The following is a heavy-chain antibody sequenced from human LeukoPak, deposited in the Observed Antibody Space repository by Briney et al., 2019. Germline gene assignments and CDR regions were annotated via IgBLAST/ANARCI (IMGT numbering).Heavy chain of an antibody. D-gene: IGHD3-22*01. Sequence: GGSLRLSCAASGFTFSSYEMNWARQAPGKGLEWVSYISSSGSTIYYADSVKGRFTISRDNAKNSLYLQMNSLRAEGTAVYYCARGRGIVVVITTSSGYFQHWGQGTLVTVSS. J-gene: IGHJ1*01. CDR2: ISSSGSTI. CDR1: GFTFSSYE. CDR3: ARGRGIVVVITTSSGYFQH. V-gene: IGHV3-48*03.